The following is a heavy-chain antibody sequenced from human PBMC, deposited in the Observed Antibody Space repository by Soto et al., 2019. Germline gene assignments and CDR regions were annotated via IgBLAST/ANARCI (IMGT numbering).Heavy chain of an antibody. J-gene: IGHJ5*02. CDR3: ASASGYSPLSNWFDP. V-gene: IGHV4-59*01. CDR1: GGSISSYY. CDR2: IYYSGST. D-gene: IGHD6-13*01. Sequence: PXETLSLTCTVSGGSISSYYWSWIRQPPGKGLEWIGYIYYSGSTNYNPSLKSRVTISVDTSKNQFSLKLSSVTAADTAVYYCASASGYSPLSNWFDPWGQGTLVTVSS.